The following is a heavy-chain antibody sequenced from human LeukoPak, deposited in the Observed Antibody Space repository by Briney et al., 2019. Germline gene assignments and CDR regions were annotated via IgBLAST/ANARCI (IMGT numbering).Heavy chain of an antibody. CDR3: AREGRYYGSGTYYVDDY. Sequence: PGGSLRLSCAASGFTVSSNYMSWVRQAPGKGLEWVSVIYSGGSTYYTDSVKGRFTISRDNSKNTLYLQMNSLRAEDTAVYYCAREGRYYGSGTYYVDDYWGQGTLVTVSS. CDR1: GFTVSSNY. D-gene: IGHD3-10*01. CDR2: IYSGGST. V-gene: IGHV3-53*01. J-gene: IGHJ4*02.